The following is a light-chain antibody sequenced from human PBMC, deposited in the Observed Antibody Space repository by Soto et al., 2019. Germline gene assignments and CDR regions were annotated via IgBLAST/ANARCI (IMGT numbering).Light chain of an antibody. CDR2: KAS. V-gene: IGKV1-5*03. Sequence: DIQMTQSPSTLSASVGDRVTITCRASQSISSWLAWYQQKPGKAPKLLIYKASSLESGVPSRFSGSGSGTEFNLTISSLQPDDFATYYCQQYNRYLLTCGGGTKVDIK. CDR1: QSISSW. CDR3: QQYNRYLLT. J-gene: IGKJ4*01.